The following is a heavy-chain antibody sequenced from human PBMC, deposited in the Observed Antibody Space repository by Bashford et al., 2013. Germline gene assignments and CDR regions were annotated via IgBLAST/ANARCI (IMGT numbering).Heavy chain of an antibody. J-gene: IGHJ3*02. D-gene: IGHD3-10*01. Sequence: SVKVSCKASGGTFSSYAISWVRQAPGQGLEWMGGIIPIFGTANYAQKFQGRVTITADKSTSTAYMELSSLRSEDTAVYYCARDLTMVRGAARSGDAFDIWGQGTMVTVSS. V-gene: IGHV1-69*06. CDR3: ARDLTMVRGAARSGDAFDI. CDR2: IIPIFGTA. CDR1: GGTFSSYA.